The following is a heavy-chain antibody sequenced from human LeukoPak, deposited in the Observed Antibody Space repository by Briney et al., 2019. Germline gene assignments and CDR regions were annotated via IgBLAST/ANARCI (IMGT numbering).Heavy chain of an antibody. V-gene: IGHV3-30*02. D-gene: IGHD2-8*02. CDR2: IAHHGNNK. CDR1: GFTFSSSA. J-gene: IGHJ4*02. Sequence: PGGSLRLSCGASGFTFSSSAMHWVRQGPGKGLEWVAYIAHHGNNKYYADSVKGRFTISRDNSKGSLYLQMNSLRADDTAVYYCAKDGSWSCTDWGQGTLVRGSS. CDR3: AKDGSWSCTD.